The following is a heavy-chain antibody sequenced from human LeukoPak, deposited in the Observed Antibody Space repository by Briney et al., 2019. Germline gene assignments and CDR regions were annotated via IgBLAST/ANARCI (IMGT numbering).Heavy chain of an antibody. V-gene: IGHV6-1*01. Sequence: SQTLSLTCAISGDSVSSNSVAWNWIRQSPSRGLEWLGRTYYRSKWYNDYAFSVKSRITINPDPSKNQFSLQLNSVTPEDTAVYYCARTPSDIVMVDCWGQGTLVTVSS. CDR2: TYYRSKWYN. D-gene: IGHD5-12*01. J-gene: IGHJ4*02. CDR3: ARTPSDIVMVDC. CDR1: GDSVSSNSVA.